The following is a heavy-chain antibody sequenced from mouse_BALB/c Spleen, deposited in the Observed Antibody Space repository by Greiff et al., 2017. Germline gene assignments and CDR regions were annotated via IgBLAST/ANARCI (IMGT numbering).Heavy chain of an antibody. D-gene: IGHD1-2*01. CDR3: ARGYAY. CDR2: IDPANGNT. J-gene: IGHJ2*01. Sequence: VQLQQSGAELVKPGASVKFSCTVSGFYIKDTYMHWVKQRPEQGLEWIGRIDPANGNTKYDPKFQGKATITADTSSNTAYLQLSSLTSEDTAVYYCARGYAYWGQGTTLTVSS. CDR1: GFYIKDTY. V-gene: IGHV14-3*02.